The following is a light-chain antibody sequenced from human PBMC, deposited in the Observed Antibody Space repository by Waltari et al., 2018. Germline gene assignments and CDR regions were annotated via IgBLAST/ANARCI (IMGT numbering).Light chain of an antibody. CDR2: INSDGSH. CDR3: QTWGTGIGV. Sequence: QLVLTQSPSASASLGASVKLTCTLSSWHSSYAIAWHTQQPEKGPRYLMKINSDGSHSKGDGIPDRFSGSSSGAERYLTISSLQSEDEADYYCQTWGTGIGVFGGGTKLTVL. V-gene: IGLV4-69*01. CDR1: SWHSSYA. J-gene: IGLJ2*01.